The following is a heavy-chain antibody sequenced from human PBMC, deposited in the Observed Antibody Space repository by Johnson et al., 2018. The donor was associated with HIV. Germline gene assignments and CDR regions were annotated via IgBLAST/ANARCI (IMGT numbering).Heavy chain of an antibody. CDR1: GFTFSSYA. CDR2: ISYDGSNK. Sequence: VQLLESGGGVVQPGRSLRLSCAASGFTFSSYAMHWVRQAPGKGLEWVAVISYDGSNKYYADSVKGRFTISRDNSKNTLYLQMNSLRAEDTAVYYCAKETSGAFDIWGQGTMVTVSS. CDR3: AKETSGAFDI. V-gene: IGHV3-30*04. J-gene: IGHJ3*02.